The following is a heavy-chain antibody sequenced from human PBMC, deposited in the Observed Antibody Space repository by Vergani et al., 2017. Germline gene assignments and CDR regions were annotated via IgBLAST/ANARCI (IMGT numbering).Heavy chain of an antibody. CDR3: TTAWGLYYLHGEYFQY. Sequence: EVQLLESGGGLVQPGGSRRLSCAGAGFTFDTYTMAYVRQAPGKGLEWVATISSGGGDIFYADSVKGRFTISMDNSKNTLFLQMNSLKVEDTAVYYCTTAWGLYYLHGEYFQYWGRGTLVSVSS. CDR2: ISSGGGDI. V-gene: IGHV3-23*01. D-gene: IGHD3-10*01. CDR1: GFTFDTYT. J-gene: IGHJ1*01.